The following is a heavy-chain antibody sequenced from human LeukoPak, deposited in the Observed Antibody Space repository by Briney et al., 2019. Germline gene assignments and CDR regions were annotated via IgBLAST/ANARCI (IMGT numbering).Heavy chain of an antibody. CDR3: AQGCVDSSGYYSVPNYFDP. J-gene: IGHJ5*02. V-gene: IGHV3-7*01. D-gene: IGHD3-22*01. CDR2: IKQDGSEK. CDR1: GFTFGDYA. Sequence: GGSLRLSCTASGFTFGDYAMSWVRQAPGKGLEWVANIKQDGSEKYYVDSVKGRFTISRDNAKNSLYLQMNSLRAEDTAVYYCAQGCVDSSGYYSVPNYFDPWGQGTLVTVSS.